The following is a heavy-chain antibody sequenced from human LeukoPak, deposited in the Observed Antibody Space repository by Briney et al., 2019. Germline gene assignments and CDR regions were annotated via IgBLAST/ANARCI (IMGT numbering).Heavy chain of an antibody. J-gene: IGHJ4*02. D-gene: IGHD3-10*01. Sequence: ASVKVSCKASGYTFTSYGISWVRQAPGQGLEWMGWINPNSGGTNYAQKFQGRVTMTRDTSISTAYMELSRLRSDDTAVYYCARDLDSGSPSGDGRWGQGTLVTVSS. CDR3: ARDLDSGSPSGDGR. CDR2: INPNSGGT. CDR1: GYTFTSYG. V-gene: IGHV1-2*02.